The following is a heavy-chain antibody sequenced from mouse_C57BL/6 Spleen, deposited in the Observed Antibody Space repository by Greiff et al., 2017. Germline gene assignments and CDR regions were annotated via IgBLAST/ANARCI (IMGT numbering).Heavy chain of an antibody. Sequence: VQLMQSGPELVKPGDSVKMSCTASGYTFTDYNMHWVKQSHGKSLEWIGYINTNNGGNSYNQKLKGQATLTVNKSASTAHMELRSLTAEDSAVDYCASGAYYYGSRFYYAMDDWGQGTSVTVSS. D-gene: IGHD1-1*01. CDR3: ASGAYYYGSRFYYAMDD. V-gene: IGHV1-22*01. CDR1: GYTFTDYN. J-gene: IGHJ4*01. CDR2: INTNNGGN.